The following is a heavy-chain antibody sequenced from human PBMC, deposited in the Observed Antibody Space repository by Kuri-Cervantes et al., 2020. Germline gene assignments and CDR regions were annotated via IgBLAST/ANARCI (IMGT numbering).Heavy chain of an antibody. Sequence: SETLSLTCTVSGGSISSGSYYWSWIRQPAGKGLEWIGRIYTSGSTNHNPFLESRVAISVDTSKNQFSLKLSSVTAADTAVYYCASDPQHYSSGWYQAFDIWGQGTMVTVSS. V-gene: IGHV4-61*02. J-gene: IGHJ3*02. CDR3: ASDPQHYSSGWYQAFDI. CDR1: GGSISSGSYY. CDR2: IYTSGST. D-gene: IGHD6-19*01.